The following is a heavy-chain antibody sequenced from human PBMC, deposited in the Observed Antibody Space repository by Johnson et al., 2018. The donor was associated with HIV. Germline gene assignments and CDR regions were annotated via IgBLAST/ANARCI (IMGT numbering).Heavy chain of an antibody. J-gene: IGHJ3*02. CDR3: ARNDAFDI. CDR1: GFMFDEYG. D-gene: IGHD4-11*01. V-gene: IGHV3-30*03. Sequence: QVQLVESGGGVFRPGQSLRLSCEGFGFMFDEYGLSWVRQAPGKGLEWVAVISYDGSNKYYADSVKGRFPISRDNSKNTLYLQMNSLRAEDTAVYYCARNDAFDIWGQGTMVTVSS. CDR2: ISYDGSNK.